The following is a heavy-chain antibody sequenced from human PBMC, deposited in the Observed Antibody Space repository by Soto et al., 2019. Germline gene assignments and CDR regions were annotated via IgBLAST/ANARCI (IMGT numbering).Heavy chain of an antibody. V-gene: IGHV3-30*18. D-gene: IGHD2-2*01. J-gene: IGHJ6*02. CDR2: ISYDGSNK. CDR3: AKGPAIVLVPAAMNYYYGMDG. Sequence: QVQLVESGGGVVQPGRSLRLSCAASGFTFSSYGMHWVSQAPGKGLEWVAVISYDGSNKYYADSVKGRFTISRDNSKNTRYLQMNGLRAEDAAVYYCAKGPAIVLVPAAMNYYYGMDGWGQGTTVSVCS. CDR1: GFTFSSYG.